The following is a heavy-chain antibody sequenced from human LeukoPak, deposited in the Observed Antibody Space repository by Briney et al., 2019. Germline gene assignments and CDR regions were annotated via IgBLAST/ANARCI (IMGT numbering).Heavy chain of an antibody. CDR3: AKYGPQDSGSSHFDY. V-gene: IGHV3-23*01. Sequence: GGALRLSCAASGFTFSSYAMSWVRQAPGKGLEWVSAIRDSGSSTHYADSVKGRFTTSRDNSKNTLFSQMNSLRAEDTAIYYCAKYGPQDSGSSHFDYWGQGALVTVSS. D-gene: IGHD1-26*01. CDR1: GFTFSSYA. J-gene: IGHJ4*02. CDR2: IRDSGSST.